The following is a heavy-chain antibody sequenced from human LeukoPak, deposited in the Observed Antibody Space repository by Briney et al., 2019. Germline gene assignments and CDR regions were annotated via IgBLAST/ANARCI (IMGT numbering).Heavy chain of an antibody. Sequence: SQTLSLTCTVSGGSISSGDYYWSWIRQPPGKGLEWIGYIYYSGSTYYNPSLKSRVTISVDTSKNQFSLKLSSVTAADTAVYYCARGADDSAPPDCWGQGTLVTVSS. CDR3: ARGADDSAPPDC. CDR2: IYYSGST. J-gene: IGHJ4*02. D-gene: IGHD3-22*01. V-gene: IGHV4-30-4*01. CDR1: GGSISSGDYY.